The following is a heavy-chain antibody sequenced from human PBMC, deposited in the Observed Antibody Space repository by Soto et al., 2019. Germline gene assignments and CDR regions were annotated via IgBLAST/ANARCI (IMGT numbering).Heavy chain of an antibody. D-gene: IGHD1-1*01. J-gene: IGHJ5*02. Sequence: SETLSLTCTVSGGSISSGGYYWSWIRQPPGKGLEWIGYIYYSGSTNYNPSLKSRITISVYTSKNQFSLKLNSVTPADTAVYYCASAGSTGREFDPWGQGALVTVSS. CDR2: IYYSGST. CDR1: GGSISSGGYY. CDR3: ASAGSTGREFDP. V-gene: IGHV4-61*08.